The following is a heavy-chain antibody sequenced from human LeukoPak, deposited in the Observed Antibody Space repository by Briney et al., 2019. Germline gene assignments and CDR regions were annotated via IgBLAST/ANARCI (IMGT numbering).Heavy chain of an antibody. V-gene: IGHV3-30*02. CDR3: EKHDSSSDF. Sequence: PGGSLRLSCAASGFIFSSYGMHWVRQPPGKGLEWVAFIRSDGNDKYYTASVKGRFTISRDNSKNTLYLQMNSLRPEDTAVYYCEKHDSSSDFWGQGSLVTVSS. CDR1: GFIFSSYG. J-gene: IGHJ4*02. D-gene: IGHD3-22*01. CDR2: IRSDGNDK.